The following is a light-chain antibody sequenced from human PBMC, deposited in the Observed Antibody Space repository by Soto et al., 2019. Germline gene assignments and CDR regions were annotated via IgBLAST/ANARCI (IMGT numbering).Light chain of an antibody. Sequence: EIVLTQSPATLSLSPGERATLSCRASQSVSNHLAWYQQKPGQAPRLLIYDASKRATGSPARFSGSGSGTDFTLTISSLEPEDFAVYYCQQYHTLPITFGGGTKVEI. J-gene: IGKJ4*01. CDR2: DAS. V-gene: IGKV3-11*01. CDR1: QSVSNH. CDR3: QQYHTLPIT.